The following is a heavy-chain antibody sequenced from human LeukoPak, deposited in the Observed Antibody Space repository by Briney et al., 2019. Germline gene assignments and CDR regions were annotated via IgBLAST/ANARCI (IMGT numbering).Heavy chain of an antibody. V-gene: IGHV1-18*01. CDR3: ARDRPFERYGGSGPPRCDY. J-gene: IGHJ4*02. CDR2: ISAYNGNT. CDR1: GYTFTSYG. Sequence: GASVKVSCKASGYTFTSYGISWVRQAPGQGLEWMGWISAYNGNTNYAQKLQGRVTMTTDTSTSTAYMELRSLRSDDTAVYYCARDRPFERYGGSGPPRCDYWGQGTLVTVSS. D-gene: IGHD5-12*01.